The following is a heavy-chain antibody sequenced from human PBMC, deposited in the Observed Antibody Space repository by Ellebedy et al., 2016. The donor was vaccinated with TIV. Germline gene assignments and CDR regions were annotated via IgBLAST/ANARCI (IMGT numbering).Heavy chain of an antibody. CDR3: AKELVSRDSLSLDY. CDR2: ISYDGSNK. CDR1: GFTFSSYA. V-gene: IGHV3-30-3*01. Sequence: GESLKISCAASGFTFSSYAMHWVRQAPGKGLEWVAVISYDGSNKYYADSVKGRFTFSRDNYKNTLYLQMNRLRAEDTAVYYCAKELVSRDSLSLDYWGLGTLVTVSS. D-gene: IGHD3-9*01. J-gene: IGHJ4*02.